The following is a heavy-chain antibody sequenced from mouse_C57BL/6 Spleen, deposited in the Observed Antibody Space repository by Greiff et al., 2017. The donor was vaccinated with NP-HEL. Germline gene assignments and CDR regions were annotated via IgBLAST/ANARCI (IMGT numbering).Heavy chain of an antibody. D-gene: IGHD1-1*01. J-gene: IGHJ2*01. V-gene: IGHV5-4*03. CDR3: ARVYLDFDY. CDR1: GFTFSSYA. CDR2: ISDGCSYT. Sequence: EVKLVESGGGLVKPGGSLKLSCAASGFTFSSYAMSWVRQTPEKRLEWVATISDGCSYTYYPDNVKGRFTISRDNAKNNLYLQMSHLKSEDTAMYYCARVYLDFDYWGQGTTLTVSS.